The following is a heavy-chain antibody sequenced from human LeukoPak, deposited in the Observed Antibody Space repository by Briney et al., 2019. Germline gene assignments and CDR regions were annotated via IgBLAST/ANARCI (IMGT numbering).Heavy chain of an antibody. V-gene: IGHV1-46*01. Sequence: ANVQFSCRACGYTITSYYIHWVRQAPGQGLEWMGIINPSGGSTSYAQKFQGRVTMTRDTSTSTAYMELSSLRSEDTAVYYCARGGDGYNTIGYWGQGTLVTVSS. CDR2: INPSGGST. D-gene: IGHD5-24*01. CDR1: GYTITSYY. J-gene: IGHJ4*02. CDR3: ARGGDGYNTIGY.